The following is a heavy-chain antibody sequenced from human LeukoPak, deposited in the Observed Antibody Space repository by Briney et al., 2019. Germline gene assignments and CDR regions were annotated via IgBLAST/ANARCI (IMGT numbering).Heavy chain of an antibody. CDR3: ARRSSGWSDYHYGMDV. CDR1: GYTFPSYG. Sequence: ASVKVSCKASGYTFPSYGIRWVRQAPAQGVEWMGWINAYNGNTNHAQKLQGRVTMTTDTSTSTAYTEQRSPRTDDTAVYYCARRSSGWSDYHYGMDVWGQGTTVTVSS. J-gene: IGHJ6*02. V-gene: IGHV1-18*01. D-gene: IGHD6-19*01. CDR2: INAYNGNT.